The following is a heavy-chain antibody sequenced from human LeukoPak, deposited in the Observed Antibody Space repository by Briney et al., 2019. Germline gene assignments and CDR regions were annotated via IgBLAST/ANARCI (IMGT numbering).Heavy chain of an antibody. CDR3: ARVAGWHWFDP. J-gene: IGHJ5*02. V-gene: IGHV1-69*06. Sequence: SVKVSCKASGGTFSSYAISWVRQAPGQGLEWMGGIIPIFGTVNYAQKFQGRVTITADKFTSTAYMELSSLRSEDTAVYYCARVAGWHWFDPWGQGTLVTVSS. D-gene: IGHD6-19*01. CDR2: IIPIFGTV. CDR1: GGTFSSYA.